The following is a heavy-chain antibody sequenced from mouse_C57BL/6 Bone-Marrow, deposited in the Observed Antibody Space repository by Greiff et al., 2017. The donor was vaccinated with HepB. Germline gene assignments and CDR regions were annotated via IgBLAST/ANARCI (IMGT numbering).Heavy chain of an antibody. D-gene: IGHD1-1*01. CDR3: ALISTVGGFAY. V-gene: IGHV6-3*01. CDR1: GFTFSNYW. CDR2: IRLKSDNYAT. Sequence: EVMLVESGGGLVQPGGSMKLSCVASGFTFSNYWMNWVRQSPEKGLEWVAQIRLKSDNYATHYAESVKGRFTISRDDSKSSVYLQMNNLRAEDTGIYYCALISTVGGFAYWGQGTLVTVSA. J-gene: IGHJ3*01.